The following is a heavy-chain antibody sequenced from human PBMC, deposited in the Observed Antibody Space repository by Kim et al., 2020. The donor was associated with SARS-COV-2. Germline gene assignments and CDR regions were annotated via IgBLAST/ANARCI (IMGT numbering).Heavy chain of an antibody. D-gene: IGHD2-15*01. CDR2: IWYDGSNN. CDR3: ARLGYCSGGSCYFYYYYYVGA. V-gene: IGHV3-33*01. J-gene: IGHJ6*03. CDR1: GFTFSIYG. Sequence: GGSLRLSCAASGFTFSIYGMHWVRQAPGKGLEWVAVIWYDGSNNYYADSVKGRFTISRDNSKNTLYLQMNSLRAEDTAVYYCARLGYCSGGSCYFYYYYYVGAWGKGTTGTVSS.